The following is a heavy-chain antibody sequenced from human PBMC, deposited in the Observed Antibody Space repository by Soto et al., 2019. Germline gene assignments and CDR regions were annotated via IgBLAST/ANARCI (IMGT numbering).Heavy chain of an antibody. Sequence: ASVEVSCKXSGGTFSSYAISWVRQAPGQGLEWMGGIIPIFGTANYAQKFQGRVTITADKSTSTAYMELSSLRSEDTAVYYCARDLSGFDYWGQGTLVTVSS. CDR3: ARDLSGFDY. J-gene: IGHJ4*02. D-gene: IGHD3-10*01. CDR2: IIPIFGTA. CDR1: GGTFSSYA. V-gene: IGHV1-69*06.